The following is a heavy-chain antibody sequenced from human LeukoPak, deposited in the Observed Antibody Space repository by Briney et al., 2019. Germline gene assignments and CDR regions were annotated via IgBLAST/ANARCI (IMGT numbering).Heavy chain of an antibody. V-gene: IGHV4-39*01. D-gene: IGHD3-22*01. CDR2: IYYSGST. J-gene: IGHJ4*02. Sequence: SQTLSLTCTVSGGSISSSSYYWGWIRQPPGKGPEWIGSIYYSGSTYYNPSLKSRVTISVDTSKNQFSLKLSSVTAADTAVYYCARPNYDSSGLTDYWGQGTLVTVSS. CDR3: ARPNYDSSGLTDY. CDR1: GGSISSSSYY.